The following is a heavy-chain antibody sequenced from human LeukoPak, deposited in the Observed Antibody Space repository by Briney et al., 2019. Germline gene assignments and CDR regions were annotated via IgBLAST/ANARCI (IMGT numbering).Heavy chain of an antibody. J-gene: IGHJ6*03. Sequence: KPSETLSLTCPVSGYSLSSGYYWGWFRQPPGEGLEWIGCMYHSGSTYYNPSLNSRVTISVDTSKNQFSLKLSSVTAADTAVYYCARQGGSSSPYYYYYMDVWGKGTTVTVSS. D-gene: IGHD6-13*01. CDR1: GYSLSSGYY. CDR3: ARQGGSSSPYYYYYMDV. V-gene: IGHV4-38-2*01. CDR2: MYHSGST.